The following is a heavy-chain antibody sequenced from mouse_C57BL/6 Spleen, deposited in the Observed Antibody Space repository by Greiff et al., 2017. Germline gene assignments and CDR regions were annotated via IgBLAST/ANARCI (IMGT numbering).Heavy chain of an antibody. CDR3: AGRAFIATDAPGLAY. Sequence: VQLQQSGPELVKPGASVKISCKASGYSFTGYYMNWVKQSPEKSLEWIGEINPSTGGTTYNQKFKAKATLTVDKSSRTAYMPLTSLTSEDSAVYYCAGRAFIATDAPGLAYWGQGTLVTVSA. D-gene: IGHD1-2*01. V-gene: IGHV1-42*01. CDR2: INPSTGGT. J-gene: IGHJ3*01. CDR1: GYSFTGYY.